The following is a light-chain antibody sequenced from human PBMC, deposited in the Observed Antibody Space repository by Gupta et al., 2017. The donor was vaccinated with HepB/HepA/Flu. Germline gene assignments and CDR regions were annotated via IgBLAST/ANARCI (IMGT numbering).Light chain of an antibody. J-gene: IGKJ5*01. Sequence: EIVLTQSPGTLSLSPGERATLSCRASHTVTSNYLAWYQQRPGQAPRFLIFGASYRATGVPDRFSGSGSGTDFTLTISRLEPEDFAVYYCHQYGSSSITFGQGTRLEI. CDR3: HQYGSSSIT. CDR1: HTVTSNY. CDR2: GAS. V-gene: IGKV3-20*01.